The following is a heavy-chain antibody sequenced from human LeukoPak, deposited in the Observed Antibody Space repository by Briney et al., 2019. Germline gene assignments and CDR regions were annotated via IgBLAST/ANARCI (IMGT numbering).Heavy chain of an antibody. CDR3: ARDLAGFDS. CDR2: IYTGGGT. Sequence: GGSLRLSCAASGFTVTTNYMNWVRQAPGKGLEWVSVIYTGGGTSYADSVKGRFTISRDNSNNTVYLQMNSLRDEDTAVYFCARDLAGFDSWGQGTLVTVSS. D-gene: IGHD6-13*01. V-gene: IGHV3-66*01. CDR1: GFTVTTNY. J-gene: IGHJ4*02.